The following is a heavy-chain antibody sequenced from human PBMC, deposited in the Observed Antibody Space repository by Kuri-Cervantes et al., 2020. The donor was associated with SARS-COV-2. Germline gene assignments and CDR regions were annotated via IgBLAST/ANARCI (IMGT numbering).Heavy chain of an antibody. CDR1: GFNFSRTD. D-gene: IGHD5-12*01. J-gene: IGHJ6*02. Sequence: GGSLRLSCAASGFNFSRTDMHWARQAPGKGLEWVSRINSDGSGTNYAASVEGRFTISRDDTKNTLYLQMNSLRAEDTAVYYCTREYRAGYHFYGMDVWGRGTTVTVSS. CDR2: INSDGSGT. V-gene: IGHV3-74*01. CDR3: TREYRAGYHFYGMDV.